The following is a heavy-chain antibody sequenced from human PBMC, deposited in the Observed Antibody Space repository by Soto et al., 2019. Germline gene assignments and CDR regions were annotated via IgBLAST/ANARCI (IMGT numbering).Heavy chain of an antibody. J-gene: IGHJ4*02. V-gene: IGHV4-61*08. CDR1: GSSVSSGGYY. D-gene: IGHD1-26*01. CDR3: AKWGELRSLDY. CDR2: ISYSGST. Sequence: SETLSLTCTVSGSSVSSGGYYWSWIRQPPGKGLEWIGYISYSGSTNYNPSLKSRVSISVDTSKNQFSLKLSSVTAADTAVYYCAKWGELRSLDYWGQGTLVTVSS.